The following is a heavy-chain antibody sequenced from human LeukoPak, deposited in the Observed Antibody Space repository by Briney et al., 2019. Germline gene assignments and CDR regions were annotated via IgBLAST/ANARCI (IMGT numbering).Heavy chain of an antibody. D-gene: IGHD3-10*01. J-gene: IGHJ5*02. CDR2: IKARRVGGTT. V-gene: IGHV3-15*01. CDR3: TRGYYGP. Sequence: TAGSLRPACAASGFSFSVYEMHWVRQAPGKGPEWVGHIKARRVGGTTEYAGPVGGRFTISRDDSRSILYLQMNNLKTEDTALYYCTRGYYGPWGPRAPLSVSS. CDR1: GFSFSVYE.